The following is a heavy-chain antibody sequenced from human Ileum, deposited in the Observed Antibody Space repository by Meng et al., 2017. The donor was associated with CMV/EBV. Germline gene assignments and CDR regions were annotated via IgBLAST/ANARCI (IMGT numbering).Heavy chain of an antibody. J-gene: IGHJ2*01. CDR3: TKDQGSGSFYHWYFDL. CDR1: FAFGNFI. V-gene: IGHV3-23*01. D-gene: IGHD3-10*01. Sequence: FAFGNFIMGWVGQAPGKGLEWVSTVTRRGETTYYADSVKGHFTISRDNSRNTLSLQMDSLRAEDTALYFCTKDQGSGSFYHWYFDLWGRGTLVTVSS. CDR2: VTRRGETT.